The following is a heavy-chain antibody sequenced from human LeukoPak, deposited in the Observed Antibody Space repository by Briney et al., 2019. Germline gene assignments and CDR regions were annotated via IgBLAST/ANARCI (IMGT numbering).Heavy chain of an antibody. J-gene: IGHJ6*03. CDR2: IYHSGSA. CDR1: GYSISSGYY. Sequence: SETLSLTCTVSGYSISSGYYWGWIRQPPGKGLEWIGSIYHSGSAYYNPSLKSRVTISVDTSKNQFSLKLSSVTAADTAVYYCARDKLHCSGGSCYSDYSYYYVDVWGKGTTVTVSS. CDR3: ARDKLHCSGGSCYSDYSYYYVDV. D-gene: IGHD2-15*01. V-gene: IGHV4-38-2*02.